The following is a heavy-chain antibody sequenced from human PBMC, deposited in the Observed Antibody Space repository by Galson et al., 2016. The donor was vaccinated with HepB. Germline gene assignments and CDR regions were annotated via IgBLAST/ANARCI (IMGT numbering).Heavy chain of an antibody. D-gene: IGHD3-10*01. CDR2: IYASGST. CDR3: ARVGYNNYELFQDYYHYYGLDV. V-gene: IGHV4-4*07. J-gene: IGHJ6*04. CDR1: GGSISSYY. Sequence: ETLSLTCTVSGGSISSYYWSWFRQPAGKGLEWIGRIYASGSTNYNPSLKSRVTMSVDTSKNQFSLKLSSVTAADTAVYYCARVGYNNYELFQDYYHYYGLDVWRKGTTVTVSS.